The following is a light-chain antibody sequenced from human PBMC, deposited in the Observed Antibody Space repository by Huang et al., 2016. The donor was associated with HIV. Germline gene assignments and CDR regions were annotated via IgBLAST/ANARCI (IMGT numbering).Light chain of an antibody. CDR1: QDISNY. CDR3: QQYENLHT. V-gene: IGKV1-33*01. CDR2: DAS. Sequence: DIQMTQSPSSLSASVGDRVTFTCQASQDISNYLHWYQQKPGKAPKLLVYDASNLETGVPSRFSGSGSGTDFTLIISSLQPEDIATYYCQQYENLHTFGQGTKLEIK. J-gene: IGKJ2*01.